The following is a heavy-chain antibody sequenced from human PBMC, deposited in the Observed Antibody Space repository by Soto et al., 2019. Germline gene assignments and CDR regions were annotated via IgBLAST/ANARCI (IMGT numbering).Heavy chain of an antibody. D-gene: IGHD5-18*01. Sequence: HVQLQESGPGLLKPSQTLSLTCTVSGGSISSGGYDWSWICQHPGKDLEWFGYIYYSGSTYYNPSLKRRVTLSVDTSKNQLSLKLSSVTAADTAVYYCARAGRGYSYGMSDYFDYWGQGTLVTVSS. CDR3: ARAGRGYSYGMSDYFDY. CDR1: GGSISSGGYD. V-gene: IGHV4-31*03. CDR2: IYYSGST. J-gene: IGHJ4*02.